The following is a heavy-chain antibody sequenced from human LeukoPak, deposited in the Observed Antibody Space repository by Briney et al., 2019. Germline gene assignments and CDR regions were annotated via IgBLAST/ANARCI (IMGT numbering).Heavy chain of an antibody. V-gene: IGHV3-30*04. J-gene: IGHJ4*02. Sequence: GGSLRLSCAASGFTFSSYAMHWVRQAPGKGLEWVAVISYDGSNKYYADSVKGRFTISRDNSKNTLYLQMNSLRAEDTAVYYCAADYGRLAYWGQGTLVTVSS. D-gene: IGHD4-17*01. CDR1: GFTFSSYA. CDR2: ISYDGSNK. CDR3: AADYGRLAY.